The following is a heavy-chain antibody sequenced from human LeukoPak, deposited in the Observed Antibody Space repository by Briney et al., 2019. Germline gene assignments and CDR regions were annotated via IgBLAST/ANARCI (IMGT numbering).Heavy chain of an antibody. CDR2: IYYSGST. Sequence: SETLSLTCTVSGGSISSYYWSWIRQPPGKGLEWIGYIYYSGSTNYNPSLKSRVTISVDTSKNQFSLKLSSVTAADTAVYYCARGGDDFWSGYSESSFDYWGQGTLVTVSS. D-gene: IGHD3-3*01. J-gene: IGHJ4*02. V-gene: IGHV4-59*01. CDR3: ARGGDDFWSGYSESSFDY. CDR1: GGSISSYY.